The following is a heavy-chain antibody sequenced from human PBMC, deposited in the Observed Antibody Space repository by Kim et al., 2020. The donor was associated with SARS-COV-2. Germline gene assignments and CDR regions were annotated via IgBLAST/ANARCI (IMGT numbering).Heavy chain of an antibody. Sequence: STTYNPSLKSRVTISVDTSKNQFSLKLSSVTAADTAVYYCASLAGFRGAAWGQGTLVTVSS. CDR3: ASLAGFRGAA. J-gene: IGHJ4*02. CDR2: ST. V-gene: IGHV4-59*01. D-gene: IGHD3-10*01.